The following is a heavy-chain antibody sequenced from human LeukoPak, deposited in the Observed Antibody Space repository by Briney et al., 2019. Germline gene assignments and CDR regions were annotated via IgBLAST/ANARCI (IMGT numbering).Heavy chain of an antibody. J-gene: IGHJ4*02. CDR2: INRSGST. D-gene: IGHD3-22*01. CDR1: GGTFSGYY. Sequence: SETLSLTCAVYGGTFSGYYWSWILQPPGKRLDWIGEINRSGSTNYNPSLKSRDTILVDTPKKQFSLKLSSVTAADTAVYYCALYYYDSSDYYRFDYWGRGTLVTVSS. CDR3: ALYYYDSSDYYRFDY. V-gene: IGHV4-34*08.